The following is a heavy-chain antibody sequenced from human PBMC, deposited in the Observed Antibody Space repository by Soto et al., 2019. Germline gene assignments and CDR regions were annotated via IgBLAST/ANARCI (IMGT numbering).Heavy chain of an antibody. D-gene: IGHD4-17*01. CDR2: TYYRSKWYN. CDR3: ARHLGTTVVTLWFDP. CDR1: GDSVSSNSAA. J-gene: IGHJ5*02. Sequence: SQTLSLTCAISGDSVSSNSAAWNWIRQSPSRGLEWLGRTYYRSKWYNDYAVSVKSRITINPDTSKYQFSLQLNSVTPEDTAVYYCARHLGTTVVTLWFDPWGQGTLVTVSS. V-gene: IGHV6-1*01.